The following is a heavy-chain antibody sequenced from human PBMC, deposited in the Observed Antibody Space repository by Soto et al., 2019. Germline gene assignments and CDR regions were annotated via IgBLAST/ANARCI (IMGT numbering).Heavy chain of an antibody. CDR1: GFTFDDYA. CDR2: ISWNSGSI. CDR3: AKDIRAGGFGELLSGDAFDI. J-gene: IGHJ3*02. V-gene: IGHV3-9*01. Sequence: EVQLVESGGGLVQPGRSLRLSCAASGFTFDDYAMHWVRQAPGKGLEWVSGISWNSGSIGYADSVKGRFTISRDNAKNSLYLQMNSLRAEDTALYYCAKDIRAGGFGELLSGDAFDIWGQGTMVTVSS. D-gene: IGHD3-10*01.